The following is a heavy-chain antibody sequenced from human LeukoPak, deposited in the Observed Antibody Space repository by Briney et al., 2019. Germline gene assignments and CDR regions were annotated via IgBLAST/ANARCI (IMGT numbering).Heavy chain of an antibody. CDR2: MNPNSGNT. Sequence: GASVKVSCKASGYTFTSYDINWVRQATGQGLEWMGWMNPNSGNTGYAQKFQGRVTMTRNTSISTAYMELSSLRSEDTAVYYCARGGYSSSWLSGINWFDPRGQGTLVTVSS. CDR3: ARGGYSSSWLSGINWFDP. D-gene: IGHD6-13*01. J-gene: IGHJ5*02. V-gene: IGHV1-8*01. CDR1: GYTFTSYD.